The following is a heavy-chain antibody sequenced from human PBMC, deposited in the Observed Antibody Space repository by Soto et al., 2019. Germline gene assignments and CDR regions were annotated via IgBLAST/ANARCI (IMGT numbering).Heavy chain of an antibody. CDR2: ISYDGSNK. D-gene: IGHD3-9*01. Sequence: QVQLVESGGGVVQPGRSLRLSCAASGFTFSSYAMHWVRQAPGKGLEWVAVISYDGSNKYYADSVKGRFTISRDNSKNPLYLQMNSLRAEDTAVYYCASLPILTGYYTRAGYYYGMDVWGQGTTVTVSS. J-gene: IGHJ6*02. CDR1: GFTFSSYA. CDR3: ASLPILTGYYTRAGYYYGMDV. V-gene: IGHV3-30-3*01.